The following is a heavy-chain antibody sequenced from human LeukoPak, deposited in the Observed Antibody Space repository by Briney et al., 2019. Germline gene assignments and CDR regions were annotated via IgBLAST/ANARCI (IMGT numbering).Heavy chain of an antibody. Sequence: ASVKVSCKASGYTFTSYDINWVRQATGQGLEWMGWMNPNSGNTGYAQKFQGRVTMTRNTSISTAYMELSSLRSEDTAVYYCAGLGYCSGGSCHGDYYYYMDVWGKGTTVTVSS. D-gene: IGHD2-15*01. CDR1: GYTFTSYD. CDR2: MNPNSGNT. CDR3: AGLGYCSGGSCHGDYYYYMDV. J-gene: IGHJ6*03. V-gene: IGHV1-8*01.